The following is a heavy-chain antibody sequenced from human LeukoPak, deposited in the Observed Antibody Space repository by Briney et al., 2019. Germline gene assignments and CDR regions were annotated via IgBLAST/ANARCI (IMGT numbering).Heavy chain of an antibody. CDR2: IYTSGST. Sequence: SETLSLTCTVSGGSISSNYWSWSSQPAGKGLEWIGRIYTSGSTNYNPSLKSRVTMSVDTSKNQFSLKLSSVTAADTAVSYCARGWYADHEWDHGTYCGQGTLVTVSS. V-gene: IGHV4-4*07. CDR1: GGSISSNY. D-gene: IGHD6-13*01. J-gene: IGHJ4*02. CDR3: ARGWYADHEWDHGTY.